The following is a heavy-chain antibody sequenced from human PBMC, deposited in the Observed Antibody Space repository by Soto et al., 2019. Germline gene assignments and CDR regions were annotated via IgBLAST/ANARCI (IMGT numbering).Heavy chain of an antibody. CDR2: IYYSGST. CDR1: GGSIGNYY. V-gene: IGHV4-59*01. D-gene: IGHD3-3*01. CDR3: ARGYYDFWSGYWRWFDP. J-gene: IGHJ5*02. Sequence: SETLSLTCTVSGGSIGNYYGSWIRQPPGKGLEWIGYIYYSGSTNYNPSLKSRVIISLDTSKNQFSLKLSSVTAADTAVYYCARGYYDFWSGYWRWFDPWGQGTLVTVSS.